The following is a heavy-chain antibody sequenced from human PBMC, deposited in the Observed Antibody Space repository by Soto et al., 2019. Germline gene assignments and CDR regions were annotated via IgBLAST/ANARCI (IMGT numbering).Heavy chain of an antibody. J-gene: IGHJ6*02. V-gene: IGHV5-10-1*01. CDR2: IDPSDSYT. CDR1: GYSFTSYW. CDR3: ARALWGPHGYYGMDV. Sequence: GESLKISCKGSGYSFTSYWISWVRQMPGKGLEWMGRIDPSDSYTNYSPSFQGHVTISADKSISTAYLQWSSLKASDTAMYYCARALWGPHGYYGMDVWGQGTTVTVSS. D-gene: IGHD3-16*01.